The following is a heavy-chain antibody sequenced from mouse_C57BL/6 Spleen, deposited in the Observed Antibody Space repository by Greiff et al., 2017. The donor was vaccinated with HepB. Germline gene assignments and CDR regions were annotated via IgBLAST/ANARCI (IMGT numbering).Heavy chain of an antibody. CDR3: ARGETGACEAWFAY. Sequence: QVQLQQPGAELVKPGASVKMSCKASGYTFTSYWIHWVKQRPGQGLEWIGDIYPGSGSTNYNEKFKGKATLTVDTSASTAYMQLSSLTSEDSAVYYCARGETGACEAWFAYWGQGTLVTVSA. CDR2: IYPGSGST. CDR1: GYTFTSYW. V-gene: IGHV1-55*01. J-gene: IGHJ3*01. D-gene: IGHD4-1*01.